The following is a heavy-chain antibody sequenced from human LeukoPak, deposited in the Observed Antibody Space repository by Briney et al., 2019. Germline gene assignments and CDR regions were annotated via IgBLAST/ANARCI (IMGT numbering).Heavy chain of an antibody. V-gene: IGHV4-59*05. CDR2: IYYSGNT. Sequence: GSLRLSCAASGFTFSRYSMNWVRQAPGKGLEWIASIYYSGNTYYNPSLKSRVTISVDTSKNQFSLDLNSVTAADTAVYYCARRGSGLDWFDPWGQGTLVTVAS. J-gene: IGHJ5*02. D-gene: IGHD6-19*01. CDR1: GFTFSRYS. CDR3: ARRGSGLDWFDP.